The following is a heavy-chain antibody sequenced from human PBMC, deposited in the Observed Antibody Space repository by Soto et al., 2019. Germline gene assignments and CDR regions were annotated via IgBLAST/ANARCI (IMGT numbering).Heavy chain of an antibody. V-gene: IGHV3-30-3*01. J-gene: IGHJ3*02. CDR2: ISYHGSTE. D-gene: IGHD5-18*01. CDR3: ARGYSYGTNWESDALDI. Sequence: QVQLVESGGGVVQPGRSLRLSGAASGFSFSIYAMHWVRQAPGKGLEWVAVISYHGSTEYYGDSVKGRFTISRDNSKNTLYLQMYSLRPEDTAIYYCARGYSYGTNWESDALDIWGQGAMVTVSS. CDR1: GFSFSIYA.